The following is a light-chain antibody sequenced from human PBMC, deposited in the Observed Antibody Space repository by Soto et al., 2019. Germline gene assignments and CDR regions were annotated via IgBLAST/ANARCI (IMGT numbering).Light chain of an antibody. Sequence: QSVLTQPPSASGTPGQRVTISCSGSSSNIGSNYVYWYQQLPGTAPKLLIYRNNQRPSGVPDRFSGSKSGTSASLAISGLRSEDEYYYYCAAWDDSLSACYVFGTGTKLTVL. CDR2: RNN. V-gene: IGLV1-47*01. J-gene: IGLJ1*01. CDR1: SSNIGSNY. CDR3: AAWDDSLSACYV.